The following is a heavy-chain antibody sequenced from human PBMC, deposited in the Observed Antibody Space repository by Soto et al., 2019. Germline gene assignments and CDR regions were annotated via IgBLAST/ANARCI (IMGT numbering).Heavy chain of an antibody. CDR1: GGTFSSYA. CDR3: ARDATVTTYHFDY. Sequence: SVKVSCKASGGTFSSYAISWVRQAPGQGLEWMGGIIPIFGTANYAQKFQGRVTITADESTSTAYMELSSLRSEDTAVYYCARDATVTTYHFDYWGQGTLVTVSS. V-gene: IGHV1-69*13. J-gene: IGHJ4*02. D-gene: IGHD4-17*01. CDR2: IIPIFGTA.